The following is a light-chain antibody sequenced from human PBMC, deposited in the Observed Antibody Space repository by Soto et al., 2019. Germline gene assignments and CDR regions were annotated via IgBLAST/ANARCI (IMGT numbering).Light chain of an antibody. CDR3: QQSYSTPRT. CDR2: DAS. CDR1: QSISSW. J-gene: IGKJ1*01. Sequence: DIQVTQSPSTLSASLVDRVTITCRASQSISSWLAWYQQKPGKAPKLLIYDASSLESGVPSRYSGSGSGTDFTLTISSLQPEDFATYYCQQSYSTPRTFGQGTKVDIK. V-gene: IGKV1-39*01.